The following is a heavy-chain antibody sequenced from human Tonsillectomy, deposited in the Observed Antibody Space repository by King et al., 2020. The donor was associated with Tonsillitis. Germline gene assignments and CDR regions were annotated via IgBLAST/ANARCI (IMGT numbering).Heavy chain of an antibody. J-gene: IGHJ4*02. CDR1: GFTFSSYA. CDR2: ITNDGSTK. D-gene: IGHD3-22*01. CDR3: AIQHYYDSSGYYGPPLFDY. V-gene: IGHV3-30-3*01. Sequence: VQLVESGGGVVQPGRSLRLSCAASGFTFSSYAMHWVRQAPGKGVQGGAVITNDGSTKYYADSVKGRFTISRDNSKNTQYLQMNSLRAEDTAVYYCAIQHYYDSSGYYGPPLFDYWGQGTLVTVSS.